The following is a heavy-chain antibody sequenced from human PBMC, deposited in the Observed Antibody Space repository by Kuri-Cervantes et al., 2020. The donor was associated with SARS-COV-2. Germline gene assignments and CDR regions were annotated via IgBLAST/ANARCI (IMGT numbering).Heavy chain of an antibody. CDR3: ATTYCGGDCSFDY. J-gene: IGHJ4*02. D-gene: IGHD2-21*01. CDR1: GGSISSYY. CDR2: IYTSGST. Sequence: SETLSLTCTVSGGSISSYYWSWIRQPAGKGLEWIGRIYTSGSTNYNPSLKSRVTISVDTSRNQFSLRLTSVTAADTATYYRATTYCGGDCSFDYWGQGTLVTVSS. V-gene: IGHV4-4*07.